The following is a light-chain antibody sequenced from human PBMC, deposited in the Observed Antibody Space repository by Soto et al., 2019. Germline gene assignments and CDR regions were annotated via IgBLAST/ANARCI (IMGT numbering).Light chain of an antibody. CDR2: LGS. V-gene: IGKV2-28*01. CDR1: QSLLHSNGYNY. Sequence: DIVMTQSPLSLPVTPGEPASISCRSSQSLLHSNGYNYLDWYLQKLGQSPQLLIYLGSNRASGVPDRFSGSGSGTEFTLKISRVEAEDVGVYYCMQPLQSWTFGQGTKVEIK. CDR3: MQPLQSWT. J-gene: IGKJ1*01.